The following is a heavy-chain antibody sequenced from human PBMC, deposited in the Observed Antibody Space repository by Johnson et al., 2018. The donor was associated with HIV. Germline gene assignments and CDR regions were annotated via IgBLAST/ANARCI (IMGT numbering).Heavy chain of an antibody. CDR1: GFTFSNAW. J-gene: IGHJ3*02. CDR2: IKSKTDGGTT. Sequence: VQLVESGGGLVKPGGSLRLSCAASGFTFSNAWMSWVRQAPGKGLEWVGRIKSKTDGGTTDYAAPVKGRFTISRDNAKNSLYLQMNSLRAEDTALYYWARDLSGWTFGGVIESEAFDIWGQGTMVTVSS. V-gene: IGHV3-15*05. CDR3: ARDLSGWTFGGVIESEAFDI. D-gene: IGHD3-16*02.